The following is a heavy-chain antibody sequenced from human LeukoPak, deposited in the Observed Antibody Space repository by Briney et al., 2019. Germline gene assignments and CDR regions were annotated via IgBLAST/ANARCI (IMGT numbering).Heavy chain of an antibody. CDR1: EFTFSSSA. D-gene: IGHD2-15*01. J-gene: IGHJ4*02. CDR2: ISGSGVAT. CDR3: AKSPRGGSPYYFDC. Sequence: AGSLRLSCAASEFTFSSSAMNWVRQAPGKGLEWVSTISGSGVATQYADSVKGRFTISRDNSKNTLYLQMSSLRVDDTAVYYCAKSPRGGSPYYFDCWGQGTPVTVSS. V-gene: IGHV3-23*01.